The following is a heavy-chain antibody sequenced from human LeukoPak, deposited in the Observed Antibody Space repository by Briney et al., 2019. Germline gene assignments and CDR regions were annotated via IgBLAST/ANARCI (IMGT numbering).Heavy chain of an antibody. D-gene: IGHD3-10*01. CDR1: GGSFSGYY. V-gene: IGHV4-34*01. CDR2: INHSGIT. J-gene: IGHJ4*02. Sequence: SETLSLTCAVYGGSFSGYYWSWIRQPPGKGLEWIGEINHSGITNYNPSLNSRVDLSVDTSQNQFSLNLSCVTAADTAVYYCARGINMVRGEEDFDYWGQGTLVTVSS. CDR3: ARGINMVRGEEDFDY.